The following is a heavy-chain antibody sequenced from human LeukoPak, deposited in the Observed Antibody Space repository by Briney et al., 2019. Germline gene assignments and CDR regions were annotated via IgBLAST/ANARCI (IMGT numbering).Heavy chain of an antibody. V-gene: IGHV4-61*02. Sequence: PSETLSLTCTVSGDSISSGDYYWSWIRQPAGKGLEWIGRISSSGSTNYNPSLKSRVTISVDTSKNQFSLKLSSVTAADTAVYYCARLPRRLRQQLPENWFDPWGQGTLVTVSS. CDR3: ARLPRRLRQQLPENWFDP. CDR2: ISSSGST. D-gene: IGHD6-13*01. CDR1: GDSISSGDYY. J-gene: IGHJ5*02.